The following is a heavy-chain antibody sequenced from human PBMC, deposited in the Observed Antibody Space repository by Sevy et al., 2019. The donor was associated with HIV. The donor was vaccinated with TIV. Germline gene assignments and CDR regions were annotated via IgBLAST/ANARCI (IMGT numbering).Heavy chain of an antibody. CDR2: IYYSGST. CDR3: SRDRGQWLVHYFDD. D-gene: IGHD6-19*01. Sequence: SETLSLTCTVSGGSISSYYWSWIRQPPGKGLEWIGYIYYSGSTNYNPSLKSRVTISVDTSKNQFSLKLSSVSAADTAVYYCSRDRGQWLVHYFDDWGQGTMVTVSS. V-gene: IGHV4-59*13. J-gene: IGHJ4*02. CDR1: GGSISSYY.